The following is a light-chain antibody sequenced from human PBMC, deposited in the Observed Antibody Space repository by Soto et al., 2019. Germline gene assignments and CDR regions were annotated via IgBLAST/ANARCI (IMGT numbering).Light chain of an antibody. CDR3: QQYDSLPYT. V-gene: IGKV1-33*01. CDR2: DAS. CDR1: QDIREY. J-gene: IGKJ2*01. Sequence: DIQMTQSPSSLSASVGDRVTITCQASQDIREYVNWYQLKPGKAPRLLIYDASHLETGVPSKFSGSRSGTDFTFTINSLQPEDTATYCCQQYDSLPYTFGQGTKLEIK.